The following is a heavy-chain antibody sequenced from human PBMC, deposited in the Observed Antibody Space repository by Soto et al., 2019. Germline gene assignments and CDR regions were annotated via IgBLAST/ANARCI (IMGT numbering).Heavy chain of an antibody. D-gene: IGHD6-19*01. CDR1: GFTFSSHW. V-gene: IGHV3-74*01. Sequence: EVQLVESGGGLVQPGGSLRLSCAVSGFTFSSHWMHWVRQTPGKGLVCVARINGDGVATTYADSVKGRFTISRDNGKNTVYLQMNSLRAEDTAVYYCAKDRSGIAVAEMDVWGQGTTVTVSS. CDR3: AKDRSGIAVAEMDV. CDR2: INGDGVAT. J-gene: IGHJ6*02.